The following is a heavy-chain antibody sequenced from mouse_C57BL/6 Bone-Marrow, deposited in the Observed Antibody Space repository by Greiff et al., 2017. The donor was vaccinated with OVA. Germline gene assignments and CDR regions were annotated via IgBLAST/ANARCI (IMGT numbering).Heavy chain of an antibody. CDR1: GYTFTSYG. Sequence: VKLVESGAELARPGASVKLSCKASGYTFTSYGISWVKQRTGQGLEWIGEIYPRSGNTYYNEKFKGKATLTADKSSSTAYMELRSLTSEDSAVYFCARERYGNNYFDYWGQGTTLTVSS. CDR2: IYPRSGNT. V-gene: IGHV1-81*01. D-gene: IGHD2-10*02. CDR3: ARERYGNNYFDY. J-gene: IGHJ2*01.